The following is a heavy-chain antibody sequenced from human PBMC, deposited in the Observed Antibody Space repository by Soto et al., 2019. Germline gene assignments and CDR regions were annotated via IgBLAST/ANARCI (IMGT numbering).Heavy chain of an antibody. CDR1: GGTFSTYI. J-gene: IGHJ3*01. Sequence: QVPLVQSGAEVRKPGSSVKVSCKAPGGTFSTYIISWVRQAPGQGLEWMGRIIPIPDITNYAQKFQGRVTVTADRSTSTAYMELTSLKSEDTAVYYCARDRITTRGDAFDLWGQRTMVTVSS. V-gene: IGHV1-69*08. D-gene: IGHD3-3*01. CDR2: IIPIPDIT. CDR3: ARDRITTRGDAFDL.